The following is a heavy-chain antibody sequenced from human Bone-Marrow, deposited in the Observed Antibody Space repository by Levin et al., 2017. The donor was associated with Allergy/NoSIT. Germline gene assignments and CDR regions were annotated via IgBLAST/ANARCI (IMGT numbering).Heavy chain of an antibody. CDR3: ARAPAYGDPERYYDGMDV. Sequence: SETLSLTCTVSGGSISSYYWSWIRQPPGKGLEWIGYIYYSGSTNYNPSLKSRVTISVDTSKNQFSLKLSSVTAADTAVYYCARAPAYGDPERYYDGMDVWGQGTTVTVSS. V-gene: IGHV4-59*01. D-gene: IGHD4-17*01. CDR1: GGSISSYY. J-gene: IGHJ6*02. CDR2: IYYSGST.